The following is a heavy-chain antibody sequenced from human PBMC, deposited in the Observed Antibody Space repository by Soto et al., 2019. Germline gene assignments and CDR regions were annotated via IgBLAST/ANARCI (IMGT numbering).Heavy chain of an antibody. V-gene: IGHV4-39*01. CDR1: VSCVISDTDY. D-gene: IGHD2-2*01. CDR2: VYYSGRT. J-gene: IGHJ5*01. Sequence: SSSXSLTCTVGVSCVISDTDYLAWVRQPLGNVLDWIGCVYYSGRTYYNPSLKSRVSISIDTSKNQFSVKLTSMTAADKAIYFCARPQLQLWNWLDSPGQGTLVTVS. CDR3: ARPQLQLWNWLDS.